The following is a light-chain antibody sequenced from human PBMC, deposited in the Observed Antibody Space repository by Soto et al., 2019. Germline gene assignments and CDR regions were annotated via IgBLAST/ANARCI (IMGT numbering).Light chain of an antibody. Sequence: EIVMTQSPATLSVSPGERATLSCRASQSVSGSNLAWYQQKPGQAPRLIIYGASTRPTGIPARFSGTGSGTEFTLTISSLQSEDFAVYYCQQYNNWPLTFGGGTKVDIK. CDR3: QQYNNWPLT. J-gene: IGKJ4*01. CDR1: QSVSGSN. CDR2: GAS. V-gene: IGKV3D-15*01.